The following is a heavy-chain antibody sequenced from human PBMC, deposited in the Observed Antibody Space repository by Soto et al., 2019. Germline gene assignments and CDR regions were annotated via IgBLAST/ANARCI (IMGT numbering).Heavy chain of an antibody. J-gene: IGHJ5*02. CDR2: IRSKGNSYAT. CDR3: TLGYCISTNCYPRFDP. V-gene: IGHV3-73*01. D-gene: IGHD2-2*01. CDR1: GCAFSGSA. Sequence: GGSLRLSCAASGCAFSGSALHWVRQPSGKGLEWVGRIRSKGNSYATAYAASVKGRFTISRDDSKNTAYLQMNSLKTEDTAVYYCTLGYCISTNCYPRFDPWGQGTLVTVSS.